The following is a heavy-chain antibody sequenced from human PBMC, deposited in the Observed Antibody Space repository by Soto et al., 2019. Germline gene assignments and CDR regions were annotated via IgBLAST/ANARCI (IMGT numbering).Heavy chain of an antibody. CDR3: ARDHTIFGVVTLFHYGMDV. V-gene: IGHV3-21*01. CDR2: ISSSSSYI. CDR1: GFTFSDYS. D-gene: IGHD3-3*01. J-gene: IGHJ6*02. Sequence: GGSLRLSCAASGFTFSDYSMNWVRQAPGKGLEWVSYISSSSSYIYYAESVKGRFTISRDNARNSLYLQMNSPRAEDTAVYYCARDHTIFGVVTLFHYGMDVWGQGTTVTVSS.